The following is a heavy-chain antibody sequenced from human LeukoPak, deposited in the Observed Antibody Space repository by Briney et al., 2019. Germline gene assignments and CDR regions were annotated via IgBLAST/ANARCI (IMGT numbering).Heavy chain of an antibody. Sequence: SETLSLTCTVSGGSISSYYWSWIRQPPGKGLEWIGYIYYSGSTNYNPSLKSRVTISVDTSKNQFSLKLSSVTAADTAVYYCARGGGGYWGFYDWGQGPLVTASS. CDR2: IYYSGST. CDR1: GGSISSYY. D-gene: IGHD1-26*01. V-gene: IGHV4-59*01. J-gene: IGHJ4*02. CDR3: ARGGGGYWGFYD.